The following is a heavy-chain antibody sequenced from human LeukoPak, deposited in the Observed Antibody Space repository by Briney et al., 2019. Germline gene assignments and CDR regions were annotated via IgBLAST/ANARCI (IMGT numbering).Heavy chain of an antibody. V-gene: IGHV3-30*04. CDR3: ARRGSSSWYWDYYYMDV. CDR2: ISYDGSNK. D-gene: IGHD6-13*01. Sequence: GGSLRLSCAASGFTFSSYAMHWVRQAPGKGLEWVAVISYDGSNKYYADSVKGRFTISRDNSKNTLYLQMNSLRAEDTAVYYCARRGSSSWYWDYYYMDVWGKGTTVTVSS. J-gene: IGHJ6*03. CDR1: GFTFSSYA.